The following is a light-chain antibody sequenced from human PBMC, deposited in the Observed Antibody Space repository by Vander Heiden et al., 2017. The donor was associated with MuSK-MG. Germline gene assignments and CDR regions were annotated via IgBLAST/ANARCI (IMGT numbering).Light chain of an antibody. Sequence: SSELTPPPSVSVSPGQTASITCSGDKLGDKYACWYQQKPGQSPVLVIYQDSKRPSGIPERFSGSNSGNTATLTISGTQAMDDADYYSQAWDSSTVVFGGGTKLTVL. CDR2: QDS. CDR3: QAWDSSTVV. J-gene: IGLJ2*01. V-gene: IGLV3-1*01. CDR1: KLGDKY.